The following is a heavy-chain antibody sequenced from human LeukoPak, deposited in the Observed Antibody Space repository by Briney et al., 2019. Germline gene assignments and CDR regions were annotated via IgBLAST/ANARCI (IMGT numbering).Heavy chain of an antibody. Sequence: SETLSLTCTVSGGSISIYYWSWIRQPPGKGLEWIGYIYYSGSTNYNPSLKSRVTISVDTSKNQFSLKLSSVTAADTAVYYCARVGYYDSSGYQDAFDIWGQGTMVTVSS. D-gene: IGHD3-22*01. CDR1: GGSISIYY. CDR2: IYYSGST. CDR3: ARVGYYDSSGYQDAFDI. J-gene: IGHJ3*02. V-gene: IGHV4-59*01.